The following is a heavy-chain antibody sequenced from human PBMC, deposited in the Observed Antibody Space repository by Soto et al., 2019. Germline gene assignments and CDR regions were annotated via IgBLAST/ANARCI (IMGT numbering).Heavy chain of an antibody. D-gene: IGHD2-2*01. CDR2: ITPLLGIA. CDR3: AGDGPAYCNRNSCAYNWFDP. J-gene: IGHJ5*02. V-gene: IGHV1-69*04. Sequence: PVKGSCKDSGGTISSYTLSCGHQPPGQGHEWMGRITPLLGIANYAQKVQGRVTITADKSTSTAYMELSSVTAADTAVYYCAGDGPAYCNRNSCAYNWFDPWGQGILVTVSS. CDR1: GGTISSYT.